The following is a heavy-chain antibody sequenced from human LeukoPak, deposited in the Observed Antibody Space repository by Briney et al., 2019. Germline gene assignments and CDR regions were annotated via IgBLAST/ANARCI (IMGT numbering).Heavy chain of an antibody. CDR2: IYYSGST. D-gene: IGHD2-2*02. CDR3: ARVRDYTAGDYYFDY. CDR1: GGSISSYY. Sequence: KASETMSLTCTVSGGSISSYYWSWIRQPPGKGLEWIGYIYYSGSTNYNPSLKSRVTISVDTSKNQFSLKLSSVTAADTAVYYCARVRDYTAGDYYFDYWGQGTLVTVSS. V-gene: IGHV4-59*01. J-gene: IGHJ4*02.